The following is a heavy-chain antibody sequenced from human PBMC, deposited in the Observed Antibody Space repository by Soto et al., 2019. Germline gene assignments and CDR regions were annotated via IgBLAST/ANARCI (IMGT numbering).Heavy chain of an antibody. CDR3: ASDIAEAGLYYYGMDV. D-gene: IGHD6-13*01. V-gene: IGHV3-7*01. Sequence: GGSLRLSCAASGFTFSSYWMSWVRQAPGKGLEWVANIKQDGSEKYYVDSVKGRLTISRDNAKNSLYLQMNSLRAEDTAGYYCASDIAEAGLYYYGMDVWGQGTKVTVSS. J-gene: IGHJ6*02. CDR1: GFTFSSYW. CDR2: IKQDGSEK.